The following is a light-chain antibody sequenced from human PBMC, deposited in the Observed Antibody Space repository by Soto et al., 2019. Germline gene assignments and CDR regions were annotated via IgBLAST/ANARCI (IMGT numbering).Light chain of an antibody. Sequence: QSVLTQPPSAYGAPGQSVTISCTGTSNDVGGYNYVSWYQQHPGRAPQLILYEATQRPSGVPDRFSGSKSGNTASLTVSGLQAEDEAYYFFHPYAGGNSPSFSGTGSKVTVL. CDR1: SNDVGGYNY. CDR2: EAT. CDR3: HPYAGGNSPSF. J-gene: IGLJ1*01. V-gene: IGLV2-8*01.